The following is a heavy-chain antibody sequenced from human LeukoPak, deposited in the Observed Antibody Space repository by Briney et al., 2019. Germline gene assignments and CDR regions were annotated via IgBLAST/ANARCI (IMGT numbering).Heavy chain of an antibody. CDR1: GGSISSSSYY. CDR2: IYYSGST. CDR3: ARGLRGIVVKVYYFDY. Sequence: SETLSLTCTVSGGSISSSSYYWGWIRQPPGKGLEWIGSIYYSGSTYYNPSLKSRVTISVDTSKNQFSLKLSSVTAADTAVYYCARGLRGIVVKVYYFDYWGQGTLVTVSS. J-gene: IGHJ4*02. D-gene: IGHD3-22*01. V-gene: IGHV4-39*07.